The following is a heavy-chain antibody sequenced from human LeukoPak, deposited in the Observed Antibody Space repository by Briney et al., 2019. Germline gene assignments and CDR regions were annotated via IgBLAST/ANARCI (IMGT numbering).Heavy chain of an antibody. J-gene: IGHJ4*02. CDR3: ARDLGYSSSWYRPFDY. Sequence: ASVKVSCKASGYTFTSYGIGWVRQAPGQGLEWMGCISAYNGNTNYAQKLQGRVNMNTDTSTSTAYMELRSLRSDDTAVYYCARDLGYSSSWYRPFDYWGQGTLVTVSS. CDR2: ISAYNGNT. V-gene: IGHV1-18*01. D-gene: IGHD6-13*01. CDR1: GYTFTSYG.